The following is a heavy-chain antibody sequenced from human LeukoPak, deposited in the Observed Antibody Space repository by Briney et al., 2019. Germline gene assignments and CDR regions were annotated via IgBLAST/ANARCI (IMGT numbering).Heavy chain of an antibody. Sequence: KSGGSLRLSCAASGFTFSDYYMSWIRQAPGKGLEWVSYISSSGSTIYYADSVKGRFTISRDNAKNSLYLQMNSLRAEDTAVYYCARDQFFGSYEHYFDYWGQGTLVTVSS. D-gene: IGHD3-10*01. CDR3: ARDQFFGSYEHYFDY. J-gene: IGHJ4*02. V-gene: IGHV3-11*01. CDR2: ISSSGSTI. CDR1: GFTFSDYY.